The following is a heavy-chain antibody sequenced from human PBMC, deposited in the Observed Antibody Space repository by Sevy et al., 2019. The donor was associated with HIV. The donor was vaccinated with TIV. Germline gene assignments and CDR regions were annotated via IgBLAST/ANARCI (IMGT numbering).Heavy chain of an antibody. Sequence: GGSLRLSCAASGFTFNNFNMNWVRQAPGKGLQWASSISGSSNYIYYAESLKGRFIISRDNVKDTVFLQMNSLSADDTAVYYCARGPPDGSYDYFDSWGQGTLVTVSS. J-gene: IGHJ4*02. CDR1: GFTFNNFN. V-gene: IGHV3-21*06. CDR2: ISGSSNYI. CDR3: ARGPPDGSYDYFDS. D-gene: IGHD1-26*01.